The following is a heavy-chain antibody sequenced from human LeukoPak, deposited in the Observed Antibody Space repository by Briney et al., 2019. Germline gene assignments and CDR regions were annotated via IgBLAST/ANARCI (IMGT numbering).Heavy chain of an antibody. J-gene: IGHJ4*02. CDR3: ARLTSGWYVIY. CDR1: GGSISNSGYY. Sequence: SETLSLTCTVSGGSISNSGYYWGWIRQPPGKGLEWIGSIYYTGNTYYNLSLNSRVTISVDTSKNQFSLKLSSVTDADTAIYYCARLTSGWYVIYWGQGTLVTVSS. V-gene: IGHV4-39*01. D-gene: IGHD6-19*01. CDR2: IYYTGNT.